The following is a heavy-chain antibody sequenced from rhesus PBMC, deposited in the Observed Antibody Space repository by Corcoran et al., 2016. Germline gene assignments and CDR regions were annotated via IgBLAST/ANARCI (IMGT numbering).Heavy chain of an antibody. D-gene: IGHD5-24*01. CDR3: AREAIQWVQGGLDS. CDR1: GGSISDSYY. J-gene: IGHJ6*01. Sequence: QVQLQESGPGLVKPSETLSLTCAVSGGSISDSYYWSWIRQPPGKGLEWIGYNYGSGGSTYSNPSLKMRVTISTGTSKNQFSLKLSSVTAADTAVYYCAREAIQWVQGGLDSWGQGVVVTVSS. CDR2: NYGSGGST. V-gene: IGHV4-106*01.